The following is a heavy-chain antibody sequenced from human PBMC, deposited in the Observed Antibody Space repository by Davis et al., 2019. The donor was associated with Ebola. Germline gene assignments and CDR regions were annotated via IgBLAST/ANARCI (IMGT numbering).Heavy chain of an antibody. CDR2: ISYDGSNK. CDR1: GFTFRSSG. Sequence: GGSLRLSCAASGFTFRSSGMHWVRQAPGKGLEWVAVISYDGSNKYYADSVKGRFTISRDNSKNTLYLQMNSLRAEDTAVYYCARVERRDGYNFRYYFDYWGQGTLVTVSS. CDR3: ARVERRDGYNFRYYFDY. V-gene: IGHV3-30*03. J-gene: IGHJ4*02. D-gene: IGHD5-24*01.